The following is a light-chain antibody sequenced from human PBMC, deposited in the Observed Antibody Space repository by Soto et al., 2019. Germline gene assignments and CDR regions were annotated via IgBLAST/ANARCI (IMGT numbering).Light chain of an antibody. CDR3: QQHNQWPIT. J-gene: IGKJ5*01. Sequence: EIVMTQSPATLSVSPWETASLSCRASQSAGNFLAWYQQKPGQAPRLLIYYISTRATGIPARFSGSGSGTEFTLTINSLQSEDSAVYYCQQHNQWPITFGQGTRLEIK. V-gene: IGKV3D-15*01. CDR1: QSAGNF. CDR2: YIS.